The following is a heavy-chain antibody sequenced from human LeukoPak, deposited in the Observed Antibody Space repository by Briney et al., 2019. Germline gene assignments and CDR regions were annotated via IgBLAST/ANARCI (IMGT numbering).Heavy chain of an antibody. CDR1: GYTFTGYY. V-gene: IGHV1-2*02. CDR2: INPNSGGT. D-gene: IGHD2-2*02. Sequence: ASVKLSCEASGYTFTGYYIHWVRQAPGQGLEWMGWINPNSGGTNYAQKFQGRVTMTRDTSISTVYMELSRLRSDDTAVYYCARAQVCSTTSCYSYFDYWGQGTLVTVSS. J-gene: IGHJ4*02. CDR3: ARAQVCSTTSCYSYFDY.